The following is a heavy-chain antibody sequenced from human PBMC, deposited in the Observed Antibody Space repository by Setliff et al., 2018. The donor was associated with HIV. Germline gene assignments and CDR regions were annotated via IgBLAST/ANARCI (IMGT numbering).Heavy chain of an antibody. CDR1: GASISSSNW. CDR3: ARGVTVFRGVINPPLLTD. V-gene: IGHV4-4*02. Sequence: PSETLSLTCAVSGASISSSNWWSWVRQPPGKGLEWIGEIYHTGSTSYNPSLKSRVTISVDKPKNQFSLRLSSVTAADTAVYYCARGVTVFRGVINPPLLTDWGQGAQVTVSS. J-gene: IGHJ4*02. CDR2: IYHTGST. D-gene: IGHD3-10*01.